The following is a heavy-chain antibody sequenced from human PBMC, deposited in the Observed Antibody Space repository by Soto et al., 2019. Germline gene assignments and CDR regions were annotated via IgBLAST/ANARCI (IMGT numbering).Heavy chain of an antibody. V-gene: IGHV1-3*01. J-gene: IGHJ5*02. CDR3: APGYGDNWFDP. CDR1: GYTFTSYA. Sequence: GASVKVSCKASGYTFTSYAMHWVRQAPGQRLEWMGWINAGNGNTKYSQKFQGRFTISRDNAKNSLYLQMNSLRAEDTAVYYCAPGYGDNWFDPWGQGTLVTVSS. CDR2: INAGNGNT. D-gene: IGHD4-17*01.